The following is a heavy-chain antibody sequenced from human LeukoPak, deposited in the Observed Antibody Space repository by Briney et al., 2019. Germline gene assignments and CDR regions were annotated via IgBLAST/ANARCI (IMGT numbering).Heavy chain of an antibody. CDR1: GFTFSSYS. CDR3: VRDAHYYDSSGYYLALAYYFDY. CDR2: ILHDGNNQ. D-gene: IGHD3-22*01. V-gene: IGHV3-30-3*01. J-gene: IGHJ4*02. Sequence: GGSLRLSCAASGFTFSSYSMHWVRQAPGKGLEWVALILHDGNNQYYADSVKGRFTISRDNSKNTLYLQMNSLRAEDTAVYYCVRDAHYYDSSGYYLALAYYFDYWGQGTLVTVSS.